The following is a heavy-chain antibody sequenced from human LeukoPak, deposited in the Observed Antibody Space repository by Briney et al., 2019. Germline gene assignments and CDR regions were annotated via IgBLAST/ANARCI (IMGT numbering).Heavy chain of an antibody. CDR2: MYHSGSA. CDR1: GYYISTDYY. D-gene: IGHD2-15*01. Sequence: SETLSLTCDVSGYYISTDYYWGWIRQPPGKGLEWIASMYHSGSAYYNPSLKSRVTISVDTSKNQFSLKLNFVTAADTAVYYCARGGAVVAVYFDYWGQGTLVTVSS. J-gene: IGHJ4*02. V-gene: IGHV4-38-2*01. CDR3: ARGGAVVAVYFDY.